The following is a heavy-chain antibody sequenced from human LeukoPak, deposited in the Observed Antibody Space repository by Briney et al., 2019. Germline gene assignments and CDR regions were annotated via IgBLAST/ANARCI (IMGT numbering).Heavy chain of an antibody. CDR1: GFTFSGYG. D-gene: IGHD3-22*01. Sequence: PGRSLRLSCAASGFTFSGYGMHWVRQAPGKGLEWVAVIWYDGSNKYYADSVEGRFTISRDNSKNTLYLQMNSLRAEDTAVYYCAKDLFVFSSGYYDNFDYWGRGTLVTVSS. CDR2: IWYDGSNK. J-gene: IGHJ4*02. CDR3: AKDLFVFSSGYYDNFDY. V-gene: IGHV3-33*06.